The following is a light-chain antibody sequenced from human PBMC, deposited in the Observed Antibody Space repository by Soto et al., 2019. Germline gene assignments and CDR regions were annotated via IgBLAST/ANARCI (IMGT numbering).Light chain of an antibody. CDR3: QQYHNWPPYT. CDR1: QSVSSS. J-gene: IGKJ2*01. Sequence: EIVMTQSPGTLSVSPGERATLSCRASQSVSSSLAWYQQRPGQAPRLLIYGASTRATGVPARFSGSGSGTEFTLTITSLQSEDFAVYYCQQYHNWPPYTFGQGTKLQIK. CDR2: GAS. V-gene: IGKV3-15*01.